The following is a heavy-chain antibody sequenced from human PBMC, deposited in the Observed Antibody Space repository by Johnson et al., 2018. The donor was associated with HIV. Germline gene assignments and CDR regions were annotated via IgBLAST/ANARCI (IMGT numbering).Heavy chain of an antibody. V-gene: IGHV3-30*02. CDR1: GFTFSSYG. D-gene: IGHD6-25*01. J-gene: IGHJ3*02. CDR2: IRYDGSNK. CDR3: AKDGIAAPLAVDI. Sequence: QVQLVESGGGVVQPGGSLRLSCAASGFTFSSYGMHWVRQAPGKGLEWVAFIRYDGSNKYYADSVKGRFTISRDNSKNTLYLQMNSLRAEDTAVYYCAKDGIAAPLAVDIWGQGTMVTVSS.